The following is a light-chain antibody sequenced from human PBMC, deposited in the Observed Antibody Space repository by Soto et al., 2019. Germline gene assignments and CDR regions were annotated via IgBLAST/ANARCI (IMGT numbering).Light chain of an antibody. CDR1: NIGSKN. CDR2: RDS. J-gene: IGLJ2*01. V-gene: IGLV3-9*01. CDR3: QVWDSSTREVV. Sequence: SYELTQPLSVSVALGQTARITCGGNNIGSKNVHWYQQKPGQAPVLVIYRDSNRPSGIPERFSGSNSGNTATLTISRAQAGDEADYYCQVWDSSTREVVFGGGTKLTVL.